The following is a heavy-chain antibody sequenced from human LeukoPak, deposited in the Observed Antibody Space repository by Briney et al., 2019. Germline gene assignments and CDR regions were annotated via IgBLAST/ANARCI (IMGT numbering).Heavy chain of an antibody. Sequence: GGSLRLSCAASGFTFSSYAMSWVRQAPGKGLEWVSGISGSGGSTYYADSMKGRFTVSRDNSENTLYLQMNSLRAEDTAVYYCAKDQGYSGYGPGDSWGQGTLVTVSS. V-gene: IGHV3-23*01. D-gene: IGHD5-12*01. CDR1: GFTFSSYA. CDR2: ISGSGGST. J-gene: IGHJ4*02. CDR3: AKDQGYSGYGPGDS.